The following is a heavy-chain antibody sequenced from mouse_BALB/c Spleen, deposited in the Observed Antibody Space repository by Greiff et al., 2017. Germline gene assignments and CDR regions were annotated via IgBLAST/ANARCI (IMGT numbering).Heavy chain of an antibody. CDR2: IDPANGNT. V-gene: IGHV14-3*02. Sequence: VQLQQSGAELVKPGASVKLSCTASGFNIKDSYMHWVKQRPEQGLEWIGRIDPANGNTKYDPKFQGKATITADTSSNTAYLQLSSLTSEDTAVYYSTCFDPIAYWGQGTLVTVSA. J-gene: IGHJ3*01. CDR3: TCFDPIAY. CDR1: GFNIKDSY.